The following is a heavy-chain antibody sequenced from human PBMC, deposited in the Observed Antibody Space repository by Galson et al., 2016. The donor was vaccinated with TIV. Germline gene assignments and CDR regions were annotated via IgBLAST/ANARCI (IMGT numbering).Heavy chain of an antibody. CDR1: GFTFDDYA. CDR3: AKDISNWVGDSYGFNTFDI. CDR2: ISWSGETN. Sequence: SLRLSCAASGFTFDDYAMHWVRQAPGKGLEWVSSISWSGETNAYGESVKGRCTHSRDNAKNSLNLEMNSLKPEDTALYYCAKDISNWVGDSYGFNTFDIWGQGTMVTVSS. V-gene: IGHV3-9*01. J-gene: IGHJ3*02. D-gene: IGHD5-18*01.